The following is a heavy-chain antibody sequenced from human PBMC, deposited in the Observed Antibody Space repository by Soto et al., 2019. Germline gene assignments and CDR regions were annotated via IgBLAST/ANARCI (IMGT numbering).Heavy chain of an antibody. CDR2: IFHDGTDE. Sequence: QVELAESGGGVVQPGKSLRLSCAASGFTISSYAMHWVRQAPGKGLEWVAVIFHDGTDEYYADSVKGRLTVSRDNSKNALNLHMNSLKPEDTAVYYCATAYTYRPDAFDIWGQGTMVTVTS. CDR1: GFTISSYA. CDR3: ATAYTYRPDAFDI. D-gene: IGHD5-18*01. J-gene: IGHJ3*02. V-gene: IGHV3-30-3*01.